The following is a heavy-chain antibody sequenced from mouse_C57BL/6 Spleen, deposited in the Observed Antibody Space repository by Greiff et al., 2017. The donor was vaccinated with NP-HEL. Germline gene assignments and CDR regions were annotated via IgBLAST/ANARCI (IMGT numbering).Heavy chain of an antibody. Sequence: QVQLQQPGAELVRPGSSVKLSCKASGYTFTSYWMDWVKQRPGQGLEWIGNIYPSDSETHYNQKFKDKATLTVDKSSSTAYMQLSSLTSEDSAVYYCALYYGNYWFAYWGQGTLVTVSA. V-gene: IGHV1-61*01. CDR1: GYTFTSYW. CDR2: IYPSDSET. J-gene: IGHJ3*01. D-gene: IGHD2-1*01. CDR3: ALYYGNYWFAY.